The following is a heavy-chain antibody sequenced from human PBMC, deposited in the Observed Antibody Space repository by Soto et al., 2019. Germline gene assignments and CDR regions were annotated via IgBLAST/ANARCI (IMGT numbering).Heavy chain of an antibody. CDR2: IYYSGST. J-gene: IGHJ6*02. CDR3: ARRQGYQLPYYYYYYGMDV. V-gene: IGHV4-30-4*01. CDR1: GGSISSGDYY. Sequence: QVQLQESGPGLVKPSQTLSLTCTVSGGSISSGDYYWSWIRQPPGKGLEWIGYIYYSGSTYYNPSLKSRVTISVDTSKNQFSLKLSSVTASDTAVYYCARRQGYQLPYYYYYYGMDVWGQGTTVTVSS. D-gene: IGHD2-2*01.